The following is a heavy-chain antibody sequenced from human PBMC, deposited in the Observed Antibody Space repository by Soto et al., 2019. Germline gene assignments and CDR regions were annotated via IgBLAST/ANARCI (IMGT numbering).Heavy chain of an antibody. Sequence: GAPVKVSCKASGYTFTSYAMHLVRQAPGQRLEWMGWINAGNGNTKYSQKFQGRVTITRDTSASTAYMELSSLRSEDTAVYYCARLWRGGTDNDYWGQGTLVTVSS. V-gene: IGHV1-3*01. J-gene: IGHJ4*02. D-gene: IGHD2-15*01. CDR1: GYTFTSYA. CDR3: ARLWRGGTDNDY. CDR2: INAGNGNT.